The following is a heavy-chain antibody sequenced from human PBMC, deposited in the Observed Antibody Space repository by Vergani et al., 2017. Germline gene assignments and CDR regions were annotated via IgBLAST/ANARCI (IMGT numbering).Heavy chain of an antibody. Sequence: EVQLLESGGGLVQPGGSLRLSCAASGITFWKFGMHWVRQGPGKGLEWVSSISSSSSYIYYADSVKGRFTISRDNAKNSLYLQMNSLRAEDTAVYYCARDRPEHIVVVTAMVFDPWGQGTLVTVSS. CDR3: ARDRPEHIVVVTAMVFDP. J-gene: IGHJ5*02. CDR1: GITFWKFG. D-gene: IGHD2-21*02. V-gene: IGHV3-21*01. CDR2: ISSSSSYI.